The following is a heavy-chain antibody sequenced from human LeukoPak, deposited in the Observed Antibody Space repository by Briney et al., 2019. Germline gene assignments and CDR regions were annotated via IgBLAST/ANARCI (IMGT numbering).Heavy chain of an antibody. D-gene: IGHD2-2*01. CDR3: ARRRYCSSTSCPRGGFDY. Sequence: SETLSLTCAVYGGSFSGYYWSWIRQPPGKGLEWIGEINHSGSTNYNPSLKSRVTISVDTSKNQFSLKLSSVTAADTAVYYCARRRYCSSTSCPRGGFDYWGQGTLVTVSS. CDR1: GGSFSGYY. J-gene: IGHJ4*02. CDR2: INHSGST. V-gene: IGHV4-34*01.